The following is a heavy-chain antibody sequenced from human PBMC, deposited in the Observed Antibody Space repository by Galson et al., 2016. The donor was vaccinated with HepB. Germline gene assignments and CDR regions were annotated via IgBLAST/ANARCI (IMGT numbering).Heavy chain of an antibody. V-gene: IGHV4-34*01. J-gene: IGHJ4*02. D-gene: IGHD3-16*02. CDR1: GGSFRSYY. CDR3: ARGGGDGNWGTYRPYFDY. Sequence: ETLSLTCRVNGGSFRSYYWSWIRQPPGKGLEWIGEINHSGSTNYSPSLKSRVTISVDKSKNQFSLNLTSVTAADTALYYCARGGGDGNWGTYRPYFDYWGQGNLVTVSS. CDR2: INHSGST.